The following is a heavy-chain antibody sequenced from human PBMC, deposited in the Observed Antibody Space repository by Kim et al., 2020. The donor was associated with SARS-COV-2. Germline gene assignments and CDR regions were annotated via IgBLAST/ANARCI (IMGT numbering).Heavy chain of an antibody. CDR1: GGSISSYY. V-gene: IGHV4-59*01. D-gene: IGHD5-12*01. Sequence: SETLSLTCTVSGGSISSYYWSWIRQPPGKGLEWIGYIYYSGSTNYNPSLKSRVTISVDTSKNQFSLKLSSVTAADTAVYYCARDSRAGYPEWWGQGTLVTVSS. CDR3: ARDSRAGYPEW. CDR2: IYYSGST. J-gene: IGHJ4*02.